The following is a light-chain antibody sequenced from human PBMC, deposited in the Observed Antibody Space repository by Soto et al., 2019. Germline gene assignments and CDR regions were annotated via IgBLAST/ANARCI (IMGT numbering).Light chain of an antibody. CDR2: STS. CDR3: QQGYRTPPT. CDR1: QDINIY. J-gene: IGKJ4*01. Sequence: DIQMTQSPSSLSASVGDRVTITCRASQDINIYLHWYQQKLGRAPKLLISSTSSLQGGVPSRFSGRGSGTDFTLTISSLQPEDFATYYCQQGYRTPPTFGGGTKVEIK. V-gene: IGKV1-39*01.